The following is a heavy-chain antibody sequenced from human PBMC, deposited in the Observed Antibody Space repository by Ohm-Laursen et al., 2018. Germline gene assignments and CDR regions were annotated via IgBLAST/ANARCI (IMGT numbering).Heavy chain of an antibody. CDR2: IKSKAAGETR. Sequence: SLRLSCAASGFTVSDAWMSWVRQAPGKGLEYVGRIKSKAAGETREYAEPVKGRFTILGDDSKNTLSLQMNSLKTEDTGVYYCSTDHFSWGQGTLVTVSS. D-gene: IGHD2/OR15-2a*01. CDR3: STDHFS. V-gene: IGHV3-15*01. CDR1: GFTVSDAW. J-gene: IGHJ5*02.